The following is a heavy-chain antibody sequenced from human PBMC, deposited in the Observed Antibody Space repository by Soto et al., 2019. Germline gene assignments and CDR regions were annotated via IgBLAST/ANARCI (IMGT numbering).Heavy chain of an antibody. D-gene: IGHD3-22*01. CDR1: GGSISSYY. Sequence: SETLSLTCTVSGGSISSYYWSWIRQPPGKGLEWIGYIYYSGSTNYNPSLKSRVTISVDTSKNQFSLKLSSVTAADTAVYYCARAYDSSGYYYYLDYWGQGTLVTVSS. J-gene: IGHJ4*02. V-gene: IGHV4-59*08. CDR2: IYYSGST. CDR3: ARAYDSSGYYYYLDY.